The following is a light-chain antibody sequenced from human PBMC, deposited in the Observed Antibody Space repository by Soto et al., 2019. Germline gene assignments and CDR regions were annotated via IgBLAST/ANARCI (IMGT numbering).Light chain of an antibody. V-gene: IGKV3-20*01. CDR2: GAS. Sequence: ENVLAQSPDTLSLSPGDRASLSCRASQSVTSNSLAWYQQKPGQAPRLLVYGASSMATGIPDRFSGSGSETDFTLTISRLDPEDFAVYFCQQYGSSRLTFGGGTKVEIK. CDR1: QSVTSNS. CDR3: QQYGSSRLT. J-gene: IGKJ4*01.